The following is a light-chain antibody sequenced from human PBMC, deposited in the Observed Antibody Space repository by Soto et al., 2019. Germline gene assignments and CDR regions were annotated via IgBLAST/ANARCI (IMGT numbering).Light chain of an antibody. J-gene: IGKJ5*01. CDR2: GAS. Sequence: EIVMTQSPATLSVSPGERATLSCRASQSVNSNLAWYQQKPGQAPRLLIYGASSRATGIPARFSGSGSGTEFTLTITSLQSEDFAVYYCQQYHNWPPITFGQGTRLEIK. CDR1: QSVNSN. CDR3: QQYHNWPPIT. V-gene: IGKV3-15*01.